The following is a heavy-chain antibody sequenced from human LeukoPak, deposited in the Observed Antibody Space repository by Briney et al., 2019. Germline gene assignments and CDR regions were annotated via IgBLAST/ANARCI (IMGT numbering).Heavy chain of an antibody. CDR2: ISGSGGST. V-gene: IGHV3-23*01. J-gene: IGHJ4*02. CDR1: GFTFSSYA. D-gene: IGHD6-19*01. Sequence: GGSLRLSCAASGFTFSSYAMSWVRQAPGKGLEWVSAISGSGGSTYYTDSVKGRFTISRDISRNTMYLQMNSLRVEDTAIYYCAKDLYTVPGACDYWGRGTLVTVSS. CDR3: AKDLYTVPGACDY.